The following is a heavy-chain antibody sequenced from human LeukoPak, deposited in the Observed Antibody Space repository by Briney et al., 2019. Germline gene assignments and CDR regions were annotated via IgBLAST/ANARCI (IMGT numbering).Heavy chain of an antibody. D-gene: IGHD3-10*01. CDR3: ARLSYYGSGSSSFRY. CDR1: EYSFTSYW. V-gene: IGHV5-51*01. CDR2: IYPGDSDT. Sequence: GESLKISCKGSEYSFTSYWIGWVRQMPGKGLEWMGIIYPGDSDTRYSPSFQGQVTISADKSISTAYLQWSSLKASDTAMYYCARLSYYGSGSSSFRYWGQGTLVTVSS. J-gene: IGHJ4*02.